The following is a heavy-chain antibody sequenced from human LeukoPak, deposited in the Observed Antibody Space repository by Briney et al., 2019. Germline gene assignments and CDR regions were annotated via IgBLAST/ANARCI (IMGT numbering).Heavy chain of an antibody. Sequence: GGSLRLSCAASGFTFSSYGMHWVRQAPGKGLVWVAFIRYDGSDKYYGDSVKGQFTISRDNSKNTLYLQMNSLRAEDTAVYYCAKAKVITMVRGVMDYWGQGTLVTVSS. D-gene: IGHD3-10*01. J-gene: IGHJ4*02. CDR1: GFTFSSYG. CDR3: AKAKVITMVRGVMDY. V-gene: IGHV3-30*02. CDR2: IRYDGSDK.